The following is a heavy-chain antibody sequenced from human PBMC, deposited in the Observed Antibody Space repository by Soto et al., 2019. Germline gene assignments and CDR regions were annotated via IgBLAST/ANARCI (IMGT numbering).Heavy chain of an antibody. CDR2: IYYSGST. Sequence: SETLSLTCTVSGGSVSSGSYYWSWIRQPPGKGLEWIGYIYYSGSTNYNPSLKSRVTISVDTSKNQFSLKLGSVTAADTAVYYCARGHYYYDSSGYYSPYYGMDVWGQGTTVTVSS. CDR1: GGSVSSGSYY. V-gene: IGHV4-61*01. J-gene: IGHJ6*02. D-gene: IGHD3-22*01. CDR3: ARGHYYYDSSGYYSPYYGMDV.